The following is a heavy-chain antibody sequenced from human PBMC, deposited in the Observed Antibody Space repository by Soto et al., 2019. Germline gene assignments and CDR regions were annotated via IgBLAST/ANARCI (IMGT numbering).Heavy chain of an antibody. Sequence: GASVKVSCKASGGTFSSYAISWVRQAPGQGLEWMGGIIPIFGTANYAQKFQGRVTITADESTSTAYMELSSLRSEDTAVYYCARRSIAAADYYYYYGMDVWGQGTTVTVFS. D-gene: IGHD6-13*01. V-gene: IGHV1-69*13. J-gene: IGHJ6*02. CDR2: IIPIFGTA. CDR1: GGTFSSYA. CDR3: ARRSIAAADYYYYYGMDV.